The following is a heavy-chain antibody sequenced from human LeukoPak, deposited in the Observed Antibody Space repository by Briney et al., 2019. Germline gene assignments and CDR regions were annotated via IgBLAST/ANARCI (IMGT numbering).Heavy chain of an antibody. Sequence: GGSLRLSCAASGFTFSSYGMSWVRQAPGKGLEWVSAISGSGGSTYYADSVKGRFTISRDNAKNSLYLQMNSLRAEDTAVYYCARTYYDILTGYNPYFDYWGQGTLVTVSS. J-gene: IGHJ4*02. D-gene: IGHD3-9*01. V-gene: IGHV3-23*01. CDR3: ARTYYDILTGYNPYFDY. CDR2: ISGSGGST. CDR1: GFTFSSYG.